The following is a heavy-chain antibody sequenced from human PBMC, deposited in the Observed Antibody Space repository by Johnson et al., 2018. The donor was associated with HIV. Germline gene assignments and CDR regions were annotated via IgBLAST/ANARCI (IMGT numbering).Heavy chain of an antibody. CDR1: GFTFSDYG. V-gene: IGHV3-30*02. Sequence: QVQLVESGGGVVQPGGSLRLSCAASGFTFSDYGMHWVRQDPGKGLEWVSFIHYDGTNKYSPDSVKGRFTISRDNSKNTVYLQMNRLRPEDTAVYYCAKIRRAYYEDAFDMWGQGTMVTVSS. D-gene: IGHD3-22*01. CDR2: IHYDGTNK. J-gene: IGHJ3*02. CDR3: AKIRRAYYEDAFDM.